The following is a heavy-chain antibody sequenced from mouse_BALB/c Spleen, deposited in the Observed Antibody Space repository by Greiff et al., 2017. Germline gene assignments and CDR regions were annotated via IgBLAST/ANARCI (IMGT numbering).Heavy chain of an antibody. CDR2: IWSGGST. D-gene: IGHD2-14*01. Sequence: VKLQQSGPGLVQPSQSLSITCTVSGFSLTSYGVHWVRQSPGKGLEWLGVIWSGGSTDYNAAFISRLSISKDNSKSQVFFKMNSLQANDTAIYYCARKGYYRYDDAMDYWGQGTSVTVSS. J-gene: IGHJ4*01. CDR1: GFSLTSYG. CDR3: ARKGYYRYDDAMDY. V-gene: IGHV2-2*02.